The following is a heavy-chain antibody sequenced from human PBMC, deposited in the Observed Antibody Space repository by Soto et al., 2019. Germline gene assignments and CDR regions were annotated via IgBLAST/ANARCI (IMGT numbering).Heavy chain of an antibody. CDR1: GFTFNTYA. D-gene: IGHD2-15*01. Sequence: EVQLLESGGGLVQPGGSLRLSCAASGFTFNTYAMSWVRQAPGKGLEWVSAIGSDGTAIQYADSVKGRFTISKDNSKDTLYWQMNSLRAEDTAVYYCAKDKVEKGRSWPPYWGQGTLVTVSS. CDR3: AKDKVEKGRSWPPY. CDR2: IGSDGTAI. J-gene: IGHJ4*02. V-gene: IGHV3-23*01.